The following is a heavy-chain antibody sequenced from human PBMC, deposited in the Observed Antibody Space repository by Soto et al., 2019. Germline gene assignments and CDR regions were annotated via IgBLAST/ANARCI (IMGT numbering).Heavy chain of an antibody. CDR2: ISWNSGSI. D-gene: IGHD2-15*01. CDR3: AKARGYCSGGSCYGYYFDY. CDR1: GFTFDDYA. Sequence: GGSLRLSCAASGFTFDDYAMHWVRQAPGKGLEWVSGISWNSGSIGYADSVKGRFTISRDNAKNSLYLQMNSLRAEDTALYYCAKARGYCSGGSCYGYYFDYWGQGTLVTSPQ. V-gene: IGHV3-9*01. J-gene: IGHJ4*02.